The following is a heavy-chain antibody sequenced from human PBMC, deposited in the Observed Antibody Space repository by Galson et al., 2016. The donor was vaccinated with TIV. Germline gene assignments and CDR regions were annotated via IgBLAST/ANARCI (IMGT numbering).Heavy chain of an antibody. CDR2: INTDGDAS. Sequence: SLRLSCAASGFTFSNYWLHWVRQSPGEGLIYVSRINTDGDASDYADSVKGRFTISRDNVKNIVFLQMTALRVEDTAVYYCARGNPGNPNFWGQGPLVTVSS. V-gene: IGHV3-74*01. J-gene: IGHJ4*02. CDR1: GFTFSNYW. CDR3: ARGNPGNPNF. D-gene: IGHD4-23*01.